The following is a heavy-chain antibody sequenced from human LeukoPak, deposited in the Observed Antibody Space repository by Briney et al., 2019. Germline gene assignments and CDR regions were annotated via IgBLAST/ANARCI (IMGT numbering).Heavy chain of an antibody. CDR1: GDSISSNY. V-gene: IGHV4-4*08. CDR3: ASGVPRITIFGVVKAGEGF. D-gene: IGHD3-3*01. J-gene: IGHJ4*02. Sequence: SETLSLTCTVSGDSISSNYWSWIRQPPGKGLEWLGYIYDSGSTKYNPSLRSRVTISVDTSKNQFSLKLSSVTAADTAVYYCASGVPRITIFGVVKAGEGFWGQGTLVTVSS. CDR2: IYDSGST.